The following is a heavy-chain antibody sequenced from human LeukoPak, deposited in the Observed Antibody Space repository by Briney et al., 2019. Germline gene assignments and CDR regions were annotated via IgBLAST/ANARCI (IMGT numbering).Heavy chain of an antibody. Sequence: ASVKVSCKASGYTFTSYAMNWVRQAPGQGLEWMGWINTNTGNPTYAQGFTGRFVFSLDTSVSTAYLQISSLKAEDTAMYYCARGTRPGNYYYYMDVWGKGTTVTVS. CDR2: INTNTGNP. D-gene: IGHD3-10*01. CDR3: ARGTRPGNYYYYMDV. V-gene: IGHV7-4-1*02. CDR1: GYTFTSYA. J-gene: IGHJ6*03.